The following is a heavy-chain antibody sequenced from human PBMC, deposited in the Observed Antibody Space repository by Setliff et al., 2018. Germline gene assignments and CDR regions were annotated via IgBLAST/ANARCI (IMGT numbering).Heavy chain of an antibody. V-gene: IGHV4-34*01. CDR2: SNHGGST. J-gene: IGHJ6*02. CDR1: GESFSNNY. Sequence: PSVTLSLTCSVYGESFSNNYWSWIRQSPGRGLEWIGESNHGGSTSYNPSLKSRLTMSVDTSKNQFALNLRSVTAADTAVYYCVRDRTAYSYGLDAWGQGTTVTVSS. D-gene: IGHD5-18*01. CDR3: VRDRTAYSYGLDA.